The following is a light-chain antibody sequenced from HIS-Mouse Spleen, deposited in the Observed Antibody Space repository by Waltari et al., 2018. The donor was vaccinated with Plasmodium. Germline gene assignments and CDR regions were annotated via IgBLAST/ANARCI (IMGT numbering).Light chain of an antibody. CDR3: QQYGSSPYT. CDR1: QSVSSSY. Sequence: EIVLTQSPGTLSFSPGQSANLSCRASQSVSSSYLAWYQQKPGQAPRLLIYGASSRATGIPDRFSGSGSGTDFTLTISRLEPEDFAVYYCQQYGSSPYTFGQGTKLEIK. V-gene: IGKV3-20*01. J-gene: IGKJ2*01. CDR2: GAS.